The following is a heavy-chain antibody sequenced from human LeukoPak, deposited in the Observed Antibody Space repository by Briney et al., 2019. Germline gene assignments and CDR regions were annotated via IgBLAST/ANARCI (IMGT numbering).Heavy chain of an antibody. J-gene: IGHJ4*02. CDR2: ISGSGGST. D-gene: IGHD4-11*01. V-gene: IGHV3-23*01. CDR3: AKAYSRYGFVGTYYFDY. CDR1: GFTFSSYA. Sequence: GGSLRLSCAASGFTFSSYAMSWVRQAPGKGLEWVSAISGSGGSTYYADSVKGRFTISRDNSKNTLYLQMNSLRAEDTAVYYCAKAYSRYGFVGTYYFDYWGQGTLVTVSS.